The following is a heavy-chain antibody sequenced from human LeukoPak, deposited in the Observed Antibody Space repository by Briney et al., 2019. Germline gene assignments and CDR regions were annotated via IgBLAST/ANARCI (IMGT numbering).Heavy chain of an antibody. CDR1: GYTFTGYY. CDR3: ARGVYCSGGSCYSRGVDWFDP. CDR2: INPNSGGT. D-gene: IGHD2-15*01. V-gene: IGHV1-2*02. J-gene: IGHJ5*02. Sequence: ASVKVSCKASGYTFTGYYMHWVRQAPGQGLEWMGWINPNSGGTNYAQKLQGRVTMTRDTSISTAYMELSRLRSDDTAVYYCARGVYCSGGSCYSRGVDWFDPWGQGTLVTVSS.